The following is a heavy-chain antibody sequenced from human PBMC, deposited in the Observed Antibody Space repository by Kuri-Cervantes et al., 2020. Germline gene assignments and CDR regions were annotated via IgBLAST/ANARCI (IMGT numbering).Heavy chain of an antibody. D-gene: IGHD3-9*01. CDR3: ARDPSQLRYFDWLLYP. CDR2: ISNSGSII. V-gene: IGHV3-48*03. J-gene: IGHJ5*02. Sequence: GGSLRLSCAASGFTFSSYEMNWVRQAPGKGLEWVSYISNSGSIIYYADSVKGRFTISRDNSKNTLYLQMNSLRAEDTAVYYCARDPSQLRYFDWLLYPWGQGTLVTVSS. CDR1: GFTFSSYE.